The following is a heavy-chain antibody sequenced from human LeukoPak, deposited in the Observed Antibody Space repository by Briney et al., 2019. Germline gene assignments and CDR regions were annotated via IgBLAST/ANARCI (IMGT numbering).Heavy chain of an antibody. D-gene: IGHD2-15*01. CDR1: GGSISSYY. CDR2: IYTRGST. CDR3: GRDRCSGGSCYFYY. J-gene: IGHJ4*02. Sequence: SETLSLTCTVSGGSISSYYWSWIQQPAGKGLKWIGRIYTRGSTNDNPSLKSRVTMSLDPSKNQFSLKLSSVTAPDTAGYYCGRDRCSGGSCYFYYWGQGTLVTVSS. V-gene: IGHV4-4*07.